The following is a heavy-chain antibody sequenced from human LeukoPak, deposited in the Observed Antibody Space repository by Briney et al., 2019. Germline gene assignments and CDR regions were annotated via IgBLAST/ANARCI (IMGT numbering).Heavy chain of an antibody. Sequence: GGSLRLSCADSVFTFSDYWMRWVRQAPGQGLEWVAKINQDGRDQHFVDSVKGRFTISRDNAKNLLFLQMDSLRAEDTAVYYCTGGALDYWGPGTLVTVSS. CDR2: INQDGRDQ. J-gene: IGHJ4*02. V-gene: IGHV3-7*04. CDR3: TGGALDY. CDR1: VFTFSDYW.